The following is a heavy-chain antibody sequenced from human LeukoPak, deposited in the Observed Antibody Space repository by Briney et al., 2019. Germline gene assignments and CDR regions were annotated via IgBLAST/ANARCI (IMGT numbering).Heavy chain of an antibody. V-gene: IGHV3-23*01. CDR1: GFTFSSYG. D-gene: IGHD3-22*01. CDR3: AGGGYYDSSGYIDY. Sequence: PGVSLRLSCAASGFTFSSYGMSWVRQAPGKGLEWVSAISGSGGSTYYADSVKGRFTISRDNSKNTLYLQMNSLRAEDTAVYYCAGGGYYDSSGYIDYWGQEPWSPSPQ. J-gene: IGHJ4*01. CDR2: ISGSGGST.